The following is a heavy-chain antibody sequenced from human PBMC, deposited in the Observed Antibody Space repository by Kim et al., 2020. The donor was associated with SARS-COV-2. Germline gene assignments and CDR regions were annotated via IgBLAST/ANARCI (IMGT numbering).Heavy chain of an antibody. V-gene: IGHV3-15*01. CDR1: GFTFSNSG. CDR2: IKGKTGGGTT. Sequence: GGSLRLSCAASGFTFSNSGMSWVRQAPGKGLEWVGRIKGKTGGGTTAYAAPVKGRFTISRDESKNKLYLQMNSLKTEDTAVYYCTTYPIIAAAVTYAFDIWGQGTLVTVSS. CDR3: TTYPIIAAAVTYAFDI. D-gene: IGHD6-13*01. J-gene: IGHJ3*02.